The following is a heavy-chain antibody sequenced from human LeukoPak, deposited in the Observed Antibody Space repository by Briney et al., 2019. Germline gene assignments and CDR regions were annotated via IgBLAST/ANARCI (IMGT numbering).Heavy chain of an antibody. Sequence: SETLSLTCAVSGGSISSSNWWSWVRQPPGKGLEWIGEIYHSGSTNYNPSLKSRVTISVDTSKNQFSLRLSSVTAADTAVYYCARCLGDTAMVPLYFFDYWGQGTLVTVSS. J-gene: IGHJ4*02. D-gene: IGHD5-18*01. V-gene: IGHV4-4*02. CDR3: ARCLGDTAMVPLYFFDY. CDR2: IYHSGST. CDR1: GGSISSSNW.